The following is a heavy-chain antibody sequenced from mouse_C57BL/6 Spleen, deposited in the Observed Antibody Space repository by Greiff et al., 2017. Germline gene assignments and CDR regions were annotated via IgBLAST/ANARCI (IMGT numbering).Heavy chain of an antibody. V-gene: IGHV1-64*01. Sequence: QVQLKQPGAELVKPGASVKLSCKASGYTFTSYWMHWVKQRPGQGLEWIGMIHPNSGSTNYNEKFKSKVTLTVDKSSSTAYMQLNSLTSEDSAVYYCARYDDLVVWGQGTTLTVSS. D-gene: IGHD2-4*01. J-gene: IGHJ2*01. CDR3: ARYDDLVV. CDR2: IHPNSGST. CDR1: GYTFTSYW.